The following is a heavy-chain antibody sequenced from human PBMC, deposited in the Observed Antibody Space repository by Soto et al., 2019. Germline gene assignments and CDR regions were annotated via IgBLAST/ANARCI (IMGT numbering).Heavy chain of an antibody. D-gene: IGHD3-3*01. J-gene: IGHJ6*02. CDR2: IIPIFGTA. Sequence: ASVKVSCKASGGTFSSYAISWVRQAPGQGLEWMGGIIPIFGTANYAQKFQGRVTITADESTSTAYMELSSLRSEDTAVYYCATGLRFLADEYGMDVWGQGTTVTVSS. CDR1: GGTFSSYA. CDR3: ATGLRFLADEYGMDV. V-gene: IGHV1-69*13.